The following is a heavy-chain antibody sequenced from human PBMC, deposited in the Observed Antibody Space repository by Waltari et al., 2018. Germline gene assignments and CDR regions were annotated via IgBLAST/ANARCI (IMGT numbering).Heavy chain of an antibody. D-gene: IGHD3-10*02. CDR1: GYTLTELS. CDR2: FDPEDGET. CDR3: ATCLMFAGYFDL. Sequence: KVSGYTLTELSMHWVRQAPGKGLEWMGGFDPEDGETIYAQKFQGRVTMTEDTSTDTAYMELSSLRSEDTAVYYCATCLMFAGYFDLWGRGTLVTVSS. J-gene: IGHJ2*01. V-gene: IGHV1-24*01.